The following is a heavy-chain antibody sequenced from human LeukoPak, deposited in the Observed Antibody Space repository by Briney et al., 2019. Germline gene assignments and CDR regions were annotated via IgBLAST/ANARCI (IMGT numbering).Heavy chain of an antibody. J-gene: IGHJ4*02. CDR1: GGSISSGGYY. D-gene: IGHD5-18*01. V-gene: IGHV4-30-2*01. CDR3: ARGGEYSYGPGEIDY. Sequence: SQTLSLTCTVSGGSISSGGYYWSWIRQPPGKGLEWIGYIYHSGSTYYNPSLKSRVTISVDRSKNQFSLKLSSVTAADTAVYYCARGGEYSYGPGEIDYWGQGTLVTVSS. CDR2: IYHSGST.